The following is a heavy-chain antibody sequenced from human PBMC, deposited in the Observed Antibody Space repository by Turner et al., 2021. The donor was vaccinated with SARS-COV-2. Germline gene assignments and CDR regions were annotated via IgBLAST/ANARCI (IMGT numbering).Heavy chain of an antibody. CDR2: ISYDGTNK. CDR1: GFTFSSYA. Sequence: QVQLVESGGGVVQPGRSLRLPCVASGFTFSSYAIHWVRQAPGKGLEWVAVISYDGTNKYYADSVRGRFTFSRDDSKNTLYLQMNSLRTEDTAVYYCARPLGGNYYRGLEYWGQGTLVTVSS. D-gene: IGHD1-26*01. V-gene: IGHV3-30-3*01. J-gene: IGHJ4*02. CDR3: ARPLGGNYYRGLEY.